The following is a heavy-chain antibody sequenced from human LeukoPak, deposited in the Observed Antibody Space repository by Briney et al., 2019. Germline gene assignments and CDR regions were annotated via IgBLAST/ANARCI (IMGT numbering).Heavy chain of an antibody. CDR2: IHPGDSDT. CDR1: GYSLTNFW. V-gene: IGHV5-51*01. J-gene: IGHJ4*02. Sequence: GESLKISCKGSGYSLTNFWIGRVRQMPGKGLEWMGIIHPGDSDTRYSPSFQGQVTISADKSISTAYLQWNSLKASDTAMYYCARRSGSYFDYWGQGTLVTVSS. CDR3: ARRSGSYFDY. D-gene: IGHD1-26*01.